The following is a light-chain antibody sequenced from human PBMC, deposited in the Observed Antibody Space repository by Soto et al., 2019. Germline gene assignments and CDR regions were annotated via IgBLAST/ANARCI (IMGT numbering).Light chain of an antibody. CDR3: QQSYSTAWT. V-gene: IGKV1-5*01. CDR2: DAS. J-gene: IGKJ1*01. Sequence: DIQMTQSPSTLSASVGDRVTITCRASQSITNYLAWYQQKPGKAPKLLMFDASSLESGVPSRFSGSGSGTEFTLTISSLQPDDFATYYCQQSYSTAWTFGQGTKVDIK. CDR1: QSITNY.